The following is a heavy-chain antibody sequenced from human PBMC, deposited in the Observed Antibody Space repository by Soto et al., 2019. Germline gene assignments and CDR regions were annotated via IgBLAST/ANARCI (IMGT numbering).Heavy chain of an antibody. Sequence: SVKVSCKVSGGTFNNYPITWVRQAPGEGLEWMGGSIPIFGTANYAQKFQGRVTISVDESTSTAYMELSSLRSEDTAVYYCARGRGYSGDDHYYYFDTDVWGQGTMLTASS. V-gene: IGHV1-69*13. D-gene: IGHD5-12*01. J-gene: IGHJ6*01. CDR1: GGTFNNYP. CDR3: ARGRGYSGDDHYYYFDTDV. CDR2: SIPIFGTA.